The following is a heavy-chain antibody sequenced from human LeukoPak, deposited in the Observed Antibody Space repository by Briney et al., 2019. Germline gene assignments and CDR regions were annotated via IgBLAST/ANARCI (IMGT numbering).Heavy chain of an antibody. J-gene: IGHJ3*02. CDR1: GFTFSSYA. D-gene: IGHD3-22*01. CDR2: ISGSGGST. V-gene: IGHV3-23*01. CDR3: AKDEVLGYYDSSGTDAFDI. Sequence: GGPLRLSCAASGFTFSSYAMSWVRQAPGKGLEWVSAISGSGGSTYYADSVKGRFTISRDNSKNTLYLQMNSLRAEDTAVYYCAKDEVLGYYDSSGTDAFDIWRQGTMVTVSS.